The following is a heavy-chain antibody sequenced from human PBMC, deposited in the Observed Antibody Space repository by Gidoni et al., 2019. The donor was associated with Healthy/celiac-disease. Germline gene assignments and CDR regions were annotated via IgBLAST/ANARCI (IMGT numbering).Heavy chain of an antibody. D-gene: IGHD7-27*01. CDR2: INHSGST. Sequence: QVQLQQWRAGLLKPSETLSLTRAVSGGSLSGYYWSWIRQPPGKGLEWIGEINHSGSTNYNPSLKSRVTISVDTSKNQFSLKLSSVTAADTAVYYCARDADTGGYYYGMDVWGQGTTVTVSS. J-gene: IGHJ6*02. CDR3: ARDADTGGYYYGMDV. V-gene: IGHV4-34*01. CDR1: GGSLSGYY.